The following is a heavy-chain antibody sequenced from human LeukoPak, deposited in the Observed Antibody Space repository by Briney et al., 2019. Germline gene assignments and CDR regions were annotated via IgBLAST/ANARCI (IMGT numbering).Heavy chain of an antibody. V-gene: IGHV3-21*01. CDR2: ISSTSGYI. D-gene: IGHD3-9*01. Sequence: GGSLRLSCAASGFAFSSYNMNWVRQAPGQGLEWVSSISSTSGYISYADSIKGRFTISRDNAKNSLYLQMNSLGAEDTAVYYCARDTTHYDILTGSLYYFDYWGQGTLVTVSS. CDR1: GFAFSSYN. CDR3: ARDTTHYDILTGSLYYFDY. J-gene: IGHJ4*02.